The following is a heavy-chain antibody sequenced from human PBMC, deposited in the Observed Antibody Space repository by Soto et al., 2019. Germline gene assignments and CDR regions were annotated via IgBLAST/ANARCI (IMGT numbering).Heavy chain of an antibody. CDR1: GFTVSSNY. Sequence: GESLKISCAASGFTVSSNYMSWVRQAPGKGLEWVSVIYSGGSTYYADSVKGRFTISRHNSKNTLYLQMNSLRAEDTAVYYCASYSSGWSPDAFDIWGQGTMVTVSS. V-gene: IGHV3-53*04. CDR3: ASYSSGWSPDAFDI. J-gene: IGHJ3*02. D-gene: IGHD6-19*01. CDR2: IYSGGST.